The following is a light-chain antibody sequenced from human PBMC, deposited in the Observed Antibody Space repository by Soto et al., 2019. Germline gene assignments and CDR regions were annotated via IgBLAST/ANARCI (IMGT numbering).Light chain of an antibody. Sequence: DIQMTQSPSSVSASVGDRVTITCRASQTISWRLVWYQQKPGKAPKLLISAASTLQSGVPSRFCGSGSGTDFALTITCLQPEDFATFYCQQAYSFPLSFGQGTKVEF. J-gene: IGKJ1*01. V-gene: IGKV1-12*01. CDR3: QQAYSFPLS. CDR2: AAS. CDR1: QTISWR.